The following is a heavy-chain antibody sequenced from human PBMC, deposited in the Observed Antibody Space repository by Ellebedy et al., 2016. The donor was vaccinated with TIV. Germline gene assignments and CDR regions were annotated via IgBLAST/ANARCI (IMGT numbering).Heavy chain of an antibody. V-gene: IGHV1-46*04. J-gene: IGHJ4*02. Sequence: ASVKVSCKASGYTFSNYFVHWVRQAPGQGLDWMGIINPSGGSTTYAQKLQGRLTMTRDTSTSTVYMELSSLRSEDTAVYYCARARSSGRLHTPDYWGQGLLVTVSS. CDR3: ARARSSGRLHTPDY. CDR2: INPSGGST. CDR1: GYTFSNYF. D-gene: IGHD6-19*01.